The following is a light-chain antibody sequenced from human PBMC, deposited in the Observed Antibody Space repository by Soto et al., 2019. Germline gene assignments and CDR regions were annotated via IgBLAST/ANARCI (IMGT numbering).Light chain of an antibody. CDR3: QQYYSTGKLT. V-gene: IGKV4-1*01. CDR1: QSVLYSSNNKNY. J-gene: IGKJ4*01. CDR2: WAS. Sequence: DIVMTQSPDSLAVSLGERATINCKSSQSVLYSSNNKNYLAWYQQKPGQPPKLLIYWASTRESGVPDRFSGSGSGTDFTLTISSLQAEDVAVYYCQQYYSTGKLTFGGGTKVEIK.